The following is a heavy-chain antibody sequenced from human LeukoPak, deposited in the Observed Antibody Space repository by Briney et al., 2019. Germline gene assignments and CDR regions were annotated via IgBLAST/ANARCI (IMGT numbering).Heavy chain of an antibody. Sequence: PGGSLRLSCAASGFTFSSYAMHWVRQAPGKGLEWVAVISYDGSNKYYADSVKGRFTISRDNSKNALYLQMNSLRAEDTAVYYCARAYVLDAFDIWGQGTMVTVSS. CDR1: GFTFSSYA. CDR3: ARAYVLDAFDI. CDR2: ISYDGSNK. D-gene: IGHD2-15*01. V-gene: IGHV3-30-3*01. J-gene: IGHJ3*02.